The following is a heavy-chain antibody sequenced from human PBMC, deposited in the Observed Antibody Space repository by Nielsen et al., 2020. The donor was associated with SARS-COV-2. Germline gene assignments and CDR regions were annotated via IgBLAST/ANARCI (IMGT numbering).Heavy chain of an antibody. CDR2: IYYSGDT. Sequence: SETLSLTCTVSGGSMNNYYWSWIRQPPGKGLEWIGYIYYSGDTKYNPSLKGRVAVSVDTSKNQFSLKLNSVTAADAAVYYCARRDSSGPGWFDPWGQGTLVTVSS. D-gene: IGHD6-19*01. CDR1: GGSMNNYY. CDR3: ARRDSSGPGWFDP. V-gene: IGHV4-59*08. J-gene: IGHJ5*02.